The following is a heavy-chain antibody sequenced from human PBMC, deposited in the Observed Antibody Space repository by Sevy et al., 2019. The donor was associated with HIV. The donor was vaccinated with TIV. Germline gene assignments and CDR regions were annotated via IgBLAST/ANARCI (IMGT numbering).Heavy chain of an antibody. D-gene: IGHD3-16*01. V-gene: IGHV3-53*01. J-gene: IGHJ6*02. CDR3: ARDWGVGNYRAMDV. Sequence: GGSLRLSCAASGFNVNDIYINWVRQAPGKGLEWVSVMYSGGGTYYADPVKGRFTISRDDSKNTLYLQMSSLRVEDAAVYYCARDWGVGNYRAMDVWGPGTTVTVSS. CDR2: MYSGGGT. CDR1: GFNVNDIY.